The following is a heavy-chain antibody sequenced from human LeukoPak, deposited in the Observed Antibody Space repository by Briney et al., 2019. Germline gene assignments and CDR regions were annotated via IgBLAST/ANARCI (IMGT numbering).Heavy chain of an antibody. V-gene: IGHV1-18*01. CDR1: GYTFISYG. CDR3: ARGPRNDP. CDR2: ISAYNGNT. J-gene: IGHJ5*02. D-gene: IGHD1-14*01. Sequence: ASVKVSCKASGYTFISYGISWVRQAPGQGLEWMGWISAYNGNTNYAQKFQGRVTMTTDTSTSTAYMELSGLTSDDTAVYFCARGPRNDPWGQGTLVTVSS.